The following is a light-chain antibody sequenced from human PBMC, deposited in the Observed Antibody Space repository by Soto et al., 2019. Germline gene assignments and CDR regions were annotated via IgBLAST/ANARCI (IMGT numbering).Light chain of an antibody. CDR2: GSS. V-gene: IGKV3-15*01. Sequence: EIVMTQSPATLSLSPGERATLSCRASESASNNLAWYQQKAGQAPRLLIYGSSTRATGIPARFSGSGSGTEFTLTISRLEPEDFAVYYCQQYGSSPWTFGQGTKGDIK. CDR1: ESASNN. CDR3: QQYGSSPWT. J-gene: IGKJ1*01.